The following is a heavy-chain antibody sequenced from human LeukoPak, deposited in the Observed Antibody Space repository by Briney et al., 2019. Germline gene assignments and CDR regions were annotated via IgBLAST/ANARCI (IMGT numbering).Heavy chain of an antibody. CDR1: GGSISSYY. CDR3: ARRGYGSGWYDY. D-gene: IGHD6-13*01. V-gene: IGHV4-59*08. CDR2: IYYSGST. J-gene: IGHJ4*02. Sequence: SETLSLTCTVSGGSISSYYWSWIRQPPGKGLEWIGYIYYSGSTNYNPSLKSRVTISLDTSKNQSSLKLSSVTAADTAVYYCARRGYGSGWYDYWGQGTLVTVSS.